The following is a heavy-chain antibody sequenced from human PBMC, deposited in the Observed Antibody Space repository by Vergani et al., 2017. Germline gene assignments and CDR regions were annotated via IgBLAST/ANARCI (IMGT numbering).Heavy chain of an antibody. CDR2: IYPGDSDT. V-gene: IGHV5-51*01. J-gene: IGHJ4*02. Sequence: EVQLVQSGAEVKKPGESLKISCKASGYNFPIHWIGWVRQMPGKGLEWMGVIYPGDSDTRYNPSFQGQVIISVDKSVSIAYLQWSNLKASDTAMYYCARAQGFSYNYGSDYWGQGTLVTVSS. CDR1: GYNFPIHW. D-gene: IGHD3-16*01. CDR3: ARAQGFSYNYGSDY.